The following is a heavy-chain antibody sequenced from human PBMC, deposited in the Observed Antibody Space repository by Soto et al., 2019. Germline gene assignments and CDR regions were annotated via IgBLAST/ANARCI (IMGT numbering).Heavy chain of an antibody. CDR2: IYYSGST. CDR3: ARVGYCGGDCSFPDY. V-gene: IGHV4-59*01. Sequence: ETLSLTCTVSGGSISSYFWSWIRQPPGKGLEWIGYIYYSGSTNYNPSLKSRVTISVDTSKNQLSLKLSSVTAADTAVYYCARVGYCGGDCSFPDYWGQGTLVTVSS. CDR1: GGSISSYF. D-gene: IGHD2-21*02. J-gene: IGHJ4*02.